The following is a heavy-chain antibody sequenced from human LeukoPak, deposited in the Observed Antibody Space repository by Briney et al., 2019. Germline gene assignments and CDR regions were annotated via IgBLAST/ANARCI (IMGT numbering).Heavy chain of an antibody. CDR3: ASAGGDSRSPLPFYC. CDR2: IKQDGSEK. J-gene: IGHJ4*02. V-gene: IGHV3-7*03. CDR1: GFTFSSNW. D-gene: IGHD6-6*01. Sequence: GGSLRLSCATSGFTFSSNWMSWVRHVPGRGLDWVANIKQDGSEKYYVDSVKGRFTISRDNAENSLSLQMNSLRAEDTAVYYCASAGGDSRSPLPFYCWGQGTLVTVSS.